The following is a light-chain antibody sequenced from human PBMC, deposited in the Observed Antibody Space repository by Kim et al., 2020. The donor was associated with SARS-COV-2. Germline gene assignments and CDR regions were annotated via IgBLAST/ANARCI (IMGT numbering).Light chain of an antibody. CDR2: DVS. CDR3: SSYTSSSTYV. J-gene: IGLJ1*01. Sequence: GQSITISCTGTSSDVGGYNYVSWYQQHPGKAPKLMIYDVSNRPSGVSNRFSGSKSGNTASLTISGLQAEDEADYYCSSYTSSSTYVFRTGTKVTVL. CDR1: SSDVGGYNY. V-gene: IGLV2-14*03.